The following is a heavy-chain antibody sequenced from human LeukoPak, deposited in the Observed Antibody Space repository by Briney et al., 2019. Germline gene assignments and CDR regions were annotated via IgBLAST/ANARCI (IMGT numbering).Heavy chain of an antibody. CDR2: TYYRSKWYN. D-gene: IGHD3-10*01. CDR3: ARVDFGEYLNWFDP. Sequence: SQTLSLTCAISGDSVSSNSAAWNWIRQSPSRGLEWLGRTYYRSKWYNDYAVSVKSRITISPDTSKNHFSLQLNSVTPEDTAVYFCARVDFGEYLNWFDPWGQGTLVTVSS. J-gene: IGHJ5*02. CDR1: GDSVSSNSAA. V-gene: IGHV6-1*01.